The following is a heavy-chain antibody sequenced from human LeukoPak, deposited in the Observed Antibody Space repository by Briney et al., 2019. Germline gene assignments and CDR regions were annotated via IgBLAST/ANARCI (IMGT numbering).Heavy chain of an antibody. D-gene: IGHD5-12*01. Sequence: GGSLRLSCGRSGFTFSSYCMSWVRQAPGKWLEWVANIKQDVSEKYYVLCVKDRFTISRDNAKNSVYLQMNSLRAEDTAMYYCAKGLGAYDCPFDDWGQGTLVTVSS. J-gene: IGHJ4*02. V-gene: IGHV3-7*04. CDR3: AKGLGAYDCPFDD. CDR1: GFTFSSYC. CDR2: IKQDVSEK.